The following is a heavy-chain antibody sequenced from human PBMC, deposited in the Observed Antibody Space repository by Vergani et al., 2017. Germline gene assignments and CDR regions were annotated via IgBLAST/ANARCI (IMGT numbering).Heavy chain of an antibody. CDR1: GGSISSSSYY. CDR2: IYYSGST. Sequence: QLQLQESGPGLVKPSETLSLTCTVSGGSISSSSYYWGWIRQPPGKGLEWIGSIYYSGSTYYNPSLKRRVTISVDTSKNQFSLKLSSVTAADTAVYYCARVSMGIWRDYWGQGTLVTVSS. CDR3: ARVSMGIWRDY. J-gene: IGHJ4*02. V-gene: IGHV4-39*01. D-gene: IGHD3-3*01.